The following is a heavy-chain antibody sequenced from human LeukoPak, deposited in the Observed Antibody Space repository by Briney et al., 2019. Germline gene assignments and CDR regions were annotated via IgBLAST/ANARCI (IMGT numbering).Heavy chain of an antibody. CDR1: GYTFTGYY. CDR3: ARDALRYFDWLPHLDY. Sequence: ASVKVSCKASGYTFTGYYMHWVRQATGQGLEWMGWMNPNSGNTGYAQKFQGRVTMTRNTSISTAYMELSSLRSEDTAVYYCARDALRYFDWLPHLDYWGQGTLVTVSS. CDR2: MNPNSGNT. D-gene: IGHD3-9*01. V-gene: IGHV1-8*02. J-gene: IGHJ4*02.